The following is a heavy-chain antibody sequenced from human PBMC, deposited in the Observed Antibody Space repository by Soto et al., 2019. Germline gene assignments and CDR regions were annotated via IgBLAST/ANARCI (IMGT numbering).Heavy chain of an antibody. Sequence: EVQLLESGGGLVQPGGSLRLSCAASGFTFSSYAMSWVRQAPGKGLEWVSAISGSGGSTYYADSVKGRFTISRDNSKNTLYLQMNSLRAEDTAVYYCAKDYDHDFWSGYYFDYWGQGTLVTVSS. CDR2: ISGSGGST. CDR3: AKDYDHDFWSGYYFDY. J-gene: IGHJ4*02. V-gene: IGHV3-23*01. CDR1: GFTFSSYA. D-gene: IGHD3-3*01.